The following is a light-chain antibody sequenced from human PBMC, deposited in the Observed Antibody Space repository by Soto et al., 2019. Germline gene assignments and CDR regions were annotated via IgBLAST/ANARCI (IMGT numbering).Light chain of an antibody. Sequence: SEFQKSPATLPLSPGESANISCRASLSVGRSLAWGLHNPGQAPMLLISDASNRARGVPARFSGSGSGTDFTLTISRLEPQDFAIYYCQQASHWPLTFGGGTKRDLK. CDR1: LSVGRS. CDR2: DAS. CDR3: QQASHWPLT. J-gene: IGKJ4*01. V-gene: IGKV3-11*01.